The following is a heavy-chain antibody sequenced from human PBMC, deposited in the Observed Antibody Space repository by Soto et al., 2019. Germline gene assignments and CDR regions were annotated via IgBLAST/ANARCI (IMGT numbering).Heavy chain of an antibody. D-gene: IGHD3-16*01. V-gene: IGHV4-4*02. CDR3: AGGRDYDY. CDR1: VGSITASVL. J-gene: IGHJ4*02. Sequence: SETLSLTCDVSVGSITASVLWTCVRQFPGRGLEGLGETAHDTHTNYNPSPSPRPPTSLDLSNSQFSLHVASVNAAATAVYFCAGGRDYDYWGQGALVTVSS. CDR2: TAHDTHT.